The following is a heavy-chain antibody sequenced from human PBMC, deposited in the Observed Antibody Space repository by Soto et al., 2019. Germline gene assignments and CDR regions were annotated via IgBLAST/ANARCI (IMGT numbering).Heavy chain of an antibody. Sequence: QVQLQESGPGLVKPSQTLSLTCTVSGGSISSGGYYWSWIRQHPGKGLEWIGYIYYSGSTYYNPSLKSRVTIAVDTSKNQFSLKLSSVTAADTAVYYCARSYCSSTSCSKDPWGQGTLVTVSS. D-gene: IGHD2-2*01. CDR1: GGSISSGGYY. J-gene: IGHJ5*02. CDR2: IYYSGST. V-gene: IGHV4-31*03. CDR3: ARSYCSSTSCSKDP.